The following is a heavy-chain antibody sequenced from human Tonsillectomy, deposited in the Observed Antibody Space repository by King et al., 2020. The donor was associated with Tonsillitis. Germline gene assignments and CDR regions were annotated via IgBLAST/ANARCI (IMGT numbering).Heavy chain of an antibody. V-gene: IGHV1-69*14. CDR3: ARGAYY. CDR2: IFPIFGTA. J-gene: IGHJ4*02. Sequence: QLVQSGADVKKPGSSVKVSCKASGGTFSSYAISCVRQSPCQVLEWMGGIFPIFGTANYAQKFQGRDTITADKSTSTAYMELSSLGSEDTAVYYGARGAYYWGQGTLVTVSS. CDR1: GGTFSSYA.